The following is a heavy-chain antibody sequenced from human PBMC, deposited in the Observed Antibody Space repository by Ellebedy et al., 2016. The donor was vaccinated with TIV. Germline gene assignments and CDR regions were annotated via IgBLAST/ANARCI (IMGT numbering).Heavy chain of an antibody. V-gene: IGHV3-74*01. D-gene: IGHD3-3*01. CDR1: GFTFSSYW. CDR2: INSDGTNT. J-gene: IGHJ5*02. Sequence: GESLKISCTASGFTFSSYWMHWVRQAPGEGLVWVSRINSDGTNTHYADSVKGRFTSSRDNAKNTLYLQMNSLRAEDTAVYYCTATKETYYDFWSGYNGINNWFDPWGQGTLVTVSS. CDR3: TATKETYYDFWSGYNGINNWFDP.